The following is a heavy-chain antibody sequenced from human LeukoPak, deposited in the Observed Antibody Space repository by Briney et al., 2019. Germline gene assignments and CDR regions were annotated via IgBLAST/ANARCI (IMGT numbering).Heavy chain of an antibody. J-gene: IGHJ4*02. Sequence: SETLSLTCTVSGGSISSYYWSWIRQPPGKGLEWIGYIYYSGSTNYNPSLKGRVIISVDTSKDQFSLKLSSVTAADTAVYYCARGRDRYCSGGSCYPFDYWGQGTLVTVSS. CDR1: GGSISSYY. V-gene: IGHV4-59*12. D-gene: IGHD2-15*01. CDR3: ARGRDRYCSGGSCYPFDY. CDR2: IYYSGST.